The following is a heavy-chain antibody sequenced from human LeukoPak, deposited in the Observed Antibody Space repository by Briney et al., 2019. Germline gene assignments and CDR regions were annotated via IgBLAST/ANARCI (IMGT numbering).Heavy chain of an antibody. Sequence: GGSLTLSCTASGFTFSSYSMNWVRHAPGKGREWVSSISSSSRYIYYADSVEGRFTLSRDNAKNSLYLQMNSLRAEDTAVYYCARDYSITMVRRVIIDYWGQGAQVTVCS. CDR3: ARDYSITMVRRVIIDY. CDR2: ISSSSRYI. CDR1: GFTFSSYS. V-gene: IGHV3-21*01. D-gene: IGHD3-10*01. J-gene: IGHJ4*02.